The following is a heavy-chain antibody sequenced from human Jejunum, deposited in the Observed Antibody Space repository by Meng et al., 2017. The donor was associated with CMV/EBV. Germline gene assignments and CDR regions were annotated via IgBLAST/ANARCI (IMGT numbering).Heavy chain of an antibody. D-gene: IGHD3-22*01. CDR2: FNPNGDVT. Sequence: QVHLVESGAEVKKPGVSLKLSCETSGFTFTTYFMHWLRQAPGQGLQWMGLFNPNGDVTTYSPRYQGRITLTGDTSTSTLYMELSSLTSDDTAVYYCAREMPMTCYFDQWGQAPWSPSPQ. CDR1: GFTFTTYF. CDR3: AREMPMTCYFDQ. V-gene: IGHV1-46*01. J-gene: IGHJ4*03.